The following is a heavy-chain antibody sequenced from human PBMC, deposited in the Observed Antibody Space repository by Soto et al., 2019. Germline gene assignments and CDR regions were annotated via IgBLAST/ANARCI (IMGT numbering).Heavy chain of an antibody. CDR1: GFTFTSSA. CDR2: IGVGSGNR. Sequence: QMQLVQSGPEVKKPGTSVKVSCKASGFTFTSSAVQWVRQARGQRLEWIGWIGVGSGNRHYAQKFQERVTITRDMSTNTGYMELSSLRSEDTGVYYCAALGVNFDHWGQGTLVTVSS. CDR3: AALGVNFDH. V-gene: IGHV1-58*01. J-gene: IGHJ4*02. D-gene: IGHD2-8*01.